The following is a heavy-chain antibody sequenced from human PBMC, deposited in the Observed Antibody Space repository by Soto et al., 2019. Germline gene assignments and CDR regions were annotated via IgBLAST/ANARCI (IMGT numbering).Heavy chain of an antibody. CDR2: ISYDGSNK. CDR1: GFTFSSYA. D-gene: IGHD2-2*01. V-gene: IGHV3-30-3*01. J-gene: IGHJ4*02. Sequence: QVQLVASGGGVVQPGRSLRLSCAASGFTFSSYAMHWVRQAPGTGLEWVAVISYDGSNKYYADSVKGRFTISRDNSKNTLYLQMNSLRAEDTAVYYCARHQPLDYWGQGTLVTVSS. CDR3: ARHQPLDY.